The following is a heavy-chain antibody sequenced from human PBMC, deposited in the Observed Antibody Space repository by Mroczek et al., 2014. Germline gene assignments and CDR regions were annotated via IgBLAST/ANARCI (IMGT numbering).Heavy chain of an antibody. J-gene: IGHJ4*02. V-gene: IGHV4-34*01. CDR2: INHSGST. Sequence: QVQLQQWGAGLLKPSETLSLTCAVYGGSFSGYYWSWIRQPPGKGLEWIGEINHSGSTNYNPSLKSRVTISVDTSKNQFSLKLSSVTAADTAVYYCARGYYYDSSGYYDYWGQGTLVTVSS. D-gene: IGHD3-22*01. CDR1: GGSFSGYY. CDR3: ARGYYYDSSGYYDY.